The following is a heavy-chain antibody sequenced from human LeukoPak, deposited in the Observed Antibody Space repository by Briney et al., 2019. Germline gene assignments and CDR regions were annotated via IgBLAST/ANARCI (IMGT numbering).Heavy chain of an antibody. Sequence: PSETLSLTCTVSGGSLSSGSYYWSWIRQPAGKGLEWIGRIYTSGSTNYNPSLKSRVTISVDTSKNQFSLKLSSVTAADTAVYYCARLRGSYGGDAFDIWGQGTVVTVSS. CDR1: GGSLSSGSYY. J-gene: IGHJ3*02. V-gene: IGHV4-61*02. CDR2: IYTSGST. CDR3: ARLRGSYGGDAFDI. D-gene: IGHD1-26*01.